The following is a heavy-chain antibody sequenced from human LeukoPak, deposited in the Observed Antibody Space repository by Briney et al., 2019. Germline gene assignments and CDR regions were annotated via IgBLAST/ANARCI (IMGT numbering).Heavy chain of an antibody. CDR2: RNPNSGGT. Sequence: ASVKVSCKAAGYTVTGYYMHWVRQGPGQGLGWKGWRNPNSGGTNYAQKFKGRVTMTRDTSISTAYMELSRLRSDDTAVYYCARCTRQGTRPPSDYWGQGTLVTVSS. CDR1: GYTVTGYY. V-gene: IGHV1-2*02. CDR3: ARCTRQGTRPPSDY. D-gene: IGHD2-2*01. J-gene: IGHJ4*02.